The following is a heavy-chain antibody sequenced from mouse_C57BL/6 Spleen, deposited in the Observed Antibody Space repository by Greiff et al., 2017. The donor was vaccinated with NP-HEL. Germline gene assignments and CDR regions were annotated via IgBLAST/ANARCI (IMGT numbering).Heavy chain of an antibody. CDR1: GYTFTSYW. V-gene: IGHV1-55*01. CDR3: ARKGDYDYDGRGYYFDY. D-gene: IGHD2-4*01. Sequence: QVQLKQPGAELVKPGASVKMSCKASGYTFTSYWITWVKQRPGQGLEWIGDIYPGSGSTNYNEKFKSKATLTVDTSSSTAYMQLSSLTSEDSAVYYCARKGDYDYDGRGYYFDYWGQGTTLTVSS. J-gene: IGHJ2*01. CDR2: IYPGSGST.